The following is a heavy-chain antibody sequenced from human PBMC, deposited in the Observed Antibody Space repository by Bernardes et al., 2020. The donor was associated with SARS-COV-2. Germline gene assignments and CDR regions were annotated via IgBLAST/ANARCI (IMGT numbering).Heavy chain of an antibody. Sequence: GGSLRLSCAASGFTFSSYGMHWVRQAPGKGLEWVAVISYDGSNKYYADSVKGRFTISRDNSKNTLYLQMNSLRAEDTAVYYCAKLSTASGWDYWGQGTLVTVSS. D-gene: IGHD3-10*01. CDR1: GFTFSSYG. CDR2: ISYDGSNK. CDR3: AKLSTASGWDY. V-gene: IGHV3-30*18. J-gene: IGHJ4*02.